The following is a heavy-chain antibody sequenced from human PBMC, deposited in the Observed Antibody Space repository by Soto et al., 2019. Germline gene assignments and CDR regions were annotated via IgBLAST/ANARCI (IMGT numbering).Heavy chain of an antibody. V-gene: IGHV3-30*18. CDR1: GFTFSSYG. CDR3: AKDGQAGSLDY. CDR2: ISYDGSNK. J-gene: IGHJ4*02. D-gene: IGHD2-15*01. Sequence: QVQLVESGGGVVQPGRSLRLSCAASGFTFSSYGMHWVRQAPGKGLEWVAVISYDGSNKYYADSVKGRFTISRDNSKNTLELQMNSLRAEDTAVYYCAKDGQAGSLDYWGQGTLVTVSS.